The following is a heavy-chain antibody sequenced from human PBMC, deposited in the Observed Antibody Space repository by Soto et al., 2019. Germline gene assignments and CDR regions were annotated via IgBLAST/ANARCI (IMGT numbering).Heavy chain of an antibody. CDR1: GFTFSSYG. J-gene: IGHJ4*02. V-gene: IGHV3-33*01. Sequence: GGSLRLSCAASGFTFSSYGMHWVRQAPGKGLEWVAVIWYDGNNKYYADSVKGRFTISRDNSKNTLYLQMNSLGAEDTAVYYCARDLNDILTGYYPGGFDYWGQGTLVTVSS. D-gene: IGHD3-9*01. CDR2: IWYDGNNK. CDR3: ARDLNDILTGYYPGGFDY.